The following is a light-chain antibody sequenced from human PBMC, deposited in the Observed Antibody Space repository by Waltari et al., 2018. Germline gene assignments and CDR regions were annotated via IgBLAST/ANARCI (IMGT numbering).Light chain of an antibody. V-gene: IGLV6-57*02. CDR3: HSYVDPHHV. J-gene: IGLJ3*02. Sequence: NFVLTQPHSVSESPGKTVTISCTGRSGSIASNFVQWYRQRPGSAPTTVIYEDGRRPSGVPDRFSGSIDRSSNSASLTISGLKTEDEGDYYCHSYVDPHHVFGGGTKLTVL. CDR2: EDG. CDR1: SGSIASNF.